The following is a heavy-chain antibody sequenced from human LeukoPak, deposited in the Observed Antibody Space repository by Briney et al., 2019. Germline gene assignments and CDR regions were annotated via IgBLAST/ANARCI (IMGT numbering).Heavy chain of an antibody. CDR3: ARQDSSGYDWFDP. V-gene: IGHV4-59*08. Sequence: SETLSLTCTVSGGSISSYYWNWIRQPPGKGLEWIGYIYYSGSTNYNPSLKSRVTISVDTSKNQFSLKLSSVTAADTAVYYCARQDSSGYDWFDPWGQGTLVTVSS. CDR1: GGSISSYY. CDR2: IYYSGST. D-gene: IGHD6-19*01. J-gene: IGHJ5*02.